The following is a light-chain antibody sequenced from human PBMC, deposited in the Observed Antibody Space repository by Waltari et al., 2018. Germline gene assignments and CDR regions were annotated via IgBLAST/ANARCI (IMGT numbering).Light chain of an antibody. CDR2: INRDGSP. CDR3: QTGGHGTWV. CDR1: SGPSSHS. Sequence: QLVLTQSPSASASLGASVKLTCTLDSGPSSHSVAWPQQRPEKGPRYLMKINRDGSPSKGDEIPDRFSGSSSGAERCLTISSVQSEDEADYYCQTGGHGTWVFGGGTKLTVL. J-gene: IGLJ3*02. V-gene: IGLV4-69*01.